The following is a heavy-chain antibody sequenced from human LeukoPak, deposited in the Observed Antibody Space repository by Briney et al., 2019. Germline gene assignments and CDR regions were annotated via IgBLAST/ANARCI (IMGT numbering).Heavy chain of an antibody. CDR1: GFSFSSYA. CDR3: ARSFLGGDYYDSSGGMDV. Sequence: PGGSLRLSCAASGFSFSSYAMHWVRQAPGKGLEWAAVISYDGSNKYYADSVKGRFTISRDNSKNTLYLQMNSLRAEDTAVYYCARSFLGGDYYDSSGGMDVWGQGTTVTVSS. D-gene: IGHD3-22*01. V-gene: IGHV3-30*04. J-gene: IGHJ6*02. CDR2: ISYDGSNK.